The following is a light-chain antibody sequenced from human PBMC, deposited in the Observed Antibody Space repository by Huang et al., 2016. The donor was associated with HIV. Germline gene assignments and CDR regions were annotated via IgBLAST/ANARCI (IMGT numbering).Light chain of an antibody. CDR1: QSVNNNY. Sequence: EILLTQSPDTLSLSPGERATLSCRASQSVNNNYLAWYQQKPGQAPRLLIYRASPRATGLPDRFSGSGSGTDFTLTLSRLEPDDFAVYYCQQFGSSPPYSFGQGTKLEIK. CDR3: QQFGSSPPYS. CDR2: RAS. J-gene: IGKJ2*03. V-gene: IGKV3-20*01.